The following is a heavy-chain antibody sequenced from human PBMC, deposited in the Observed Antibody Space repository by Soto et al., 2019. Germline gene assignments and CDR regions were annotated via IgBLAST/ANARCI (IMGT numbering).Heavy chain of an antibody. CDR1: GYTFTGYG. J-gene: IGHJ3*02. CDR3: ASDRNSMLHIRDPFDI. Sequence: ASVKVSCKASGYTFTGYGISWVRQAPGQGLEWMGWISAYNGNTNYAQRLQGRVTMTTDTSTSTAYMELRSLRSDDTAVYYCASDRNSMLHIRDPFDIWGQGTTVPVS. V-gene: IGHV1-18*01. D-gene: IGHD2-8*01. CDR2: ISAYNGNT.